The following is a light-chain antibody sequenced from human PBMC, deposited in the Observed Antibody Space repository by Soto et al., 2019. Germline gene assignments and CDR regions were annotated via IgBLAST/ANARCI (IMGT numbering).Light chain of an antibody. CDR1: QSVSDY. CDR3: QQCGESPNT. V-gene: IGKV3-15*01. J-gene: IGKJ5*01. CDR2: GAS. Sequence: ETVMTQSPATLSVSPGERATLSCRASQSVSDYLAWYQQKPGQAPRLLIYGASTRATGTPARFSGSGSGTDFTLTISRLEPEDFAIYYCQQCGESPNTFGQGTRLEIK.